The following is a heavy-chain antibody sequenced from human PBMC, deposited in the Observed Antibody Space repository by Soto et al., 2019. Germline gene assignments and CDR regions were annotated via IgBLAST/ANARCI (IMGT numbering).Heavy chain of an antibody. CDR1: GGTFSSYA. CDR2: IIPIFGTA. Sequence: ASVKVSCKASGGTFSSYAISWVRQAPGQGLEWMGGIIPIFGTANYAQKFQGRVTITADESTSTAYMELSSLRSEDTAVYYCARVVKYDYGDNWFDPWGQGTLVTVSS. D-gene: IGHD4-17*01. CDR3: ARVVKYDYGDNWFDP. J-gene: IGHJ5*02. V-gene: IGHV1-69*13.